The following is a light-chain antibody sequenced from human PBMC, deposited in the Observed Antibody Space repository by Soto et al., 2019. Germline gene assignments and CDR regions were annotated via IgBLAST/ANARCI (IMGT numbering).Light chain of an antibody. Sequence: LTQSPGTLSLSPGERATLSCRASQSVSSSYLAWYQQKPGQAPRLLIYGASSRATGIPDRFSGSGSGTDFTLTISRLEPEDFAVYYCQQYGSSPETFGQGTKVEIK. CDR3: QQYGSSPET. J-gene: IGKJ1*01. CDR1: QSVSSSY. CDR2: GAS. V-gene: IGKV3-20*01.